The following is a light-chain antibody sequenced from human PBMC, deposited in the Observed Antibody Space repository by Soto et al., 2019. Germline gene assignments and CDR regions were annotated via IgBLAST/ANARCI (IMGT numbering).Light chain of an antibody. J-gene: IGKJ1*01. Sequence: EKGLTQSPGALSLSPGERANLSCRASPSVSGSNLAWYQQKPGQAPRLVIYGASTRATGIPDRFSGSRSGTDFTLTITRLEADDFAVYFCQLYGISRWSFGQRAMVDIK. CDR3: QLYGISRWS. CDR1: PSVSGSN. V-gene: IGKV3-20*01. CDR2: GAS.